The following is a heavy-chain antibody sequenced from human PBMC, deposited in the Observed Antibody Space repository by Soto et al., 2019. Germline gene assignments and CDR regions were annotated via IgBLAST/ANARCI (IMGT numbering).Heavy chain of an antibody. CDR3: AKLLKGTSPYYFDY. CDR1: GGSITSSSFY. J-gene: IGHJ4*02. Sequence: PSETLSLTCTVSGGSITSSSFYWGWIRQPPGKGLEWIGSIYYSGSSYYNPSLKSRVTISVDTSKNQFSLKLSSVTAADTAVYYCAKLLKGTSPYYFDYWGQGTLVTVSS. CDR2: IYYSGSS. V-gene: IGHV4-39*01. D-gene: IGHD2-2*01.